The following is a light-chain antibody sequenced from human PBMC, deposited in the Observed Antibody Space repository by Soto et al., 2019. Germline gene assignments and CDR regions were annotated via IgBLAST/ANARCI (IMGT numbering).Light chain of an antibody. CDR3: QQSNRYSPLT. Sequence: DLQMTQSPSTLPASVGDRATITCRASQSISNWLAWYQQKPVTAPKVLIYHASNLQSAVPSSLSGSGSGTAFPLPISTLQPHHFATYHRQQSNRYSPLTFGGGTKVDTK. CDR1: QSISNW. V-gene: IGKV1-5*01. CDR2: HAS. J-gene: IGKJ4*01.